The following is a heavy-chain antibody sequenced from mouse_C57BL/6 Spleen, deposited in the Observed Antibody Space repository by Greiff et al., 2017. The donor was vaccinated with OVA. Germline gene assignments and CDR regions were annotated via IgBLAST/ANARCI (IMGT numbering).Heavy chain of an antibody. Sequence: VKLVESGAELARPGASVKLSCKASGYTFTSYGISWVKQRTGQGLEWIGEIYPRSGNTYYNEKFKGKATLTADKSSSTAYMELRSLTSEDSAVYFCARGGDGSPYAMDYWGQGTSVTVSS. CDR3: ARGGDGSPYAMDY. CDR2: IYPRSGNT. D-gene: IGHD1-1*01. J-gene: IGHJ4*01. CDR1: GYTFTSYG. V-gene: IGHV1-81*01.